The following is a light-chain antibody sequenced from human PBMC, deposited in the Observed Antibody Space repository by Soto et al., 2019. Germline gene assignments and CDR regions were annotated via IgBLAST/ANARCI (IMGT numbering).Light chain of an antibody. CDR1: QSISSW. CDR3: QQHNSYPYT. J-gene: IGKJ2*01. Sequence: DIQMTQSPSTLSASVGDRVTITCRASQSISSWLAWFQQKPGKAPKLLIYKASNIQSGAPSRFSGSGSGTEFTLTISSLQPDDFATYYCQQHNSYPYTFGQGTKLEIK. CDR2: KAS. V-gene: IGKV1-5*03.